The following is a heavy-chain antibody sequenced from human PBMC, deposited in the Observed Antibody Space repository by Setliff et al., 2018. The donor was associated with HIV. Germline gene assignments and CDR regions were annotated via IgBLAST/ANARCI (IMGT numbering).Heavy chain of an antibody. J-gene: IGHJ2*01. D-gene: IGHD2-2*01. Sequence: SETLSLTCGVFGESFSKYYWNWFRQPPGRGLEWIGEINHSGNTNYNSSLKSRVTMSVDTSKNQFSLEMRSLTAADTAVYYCARDQRLPGVQPPYWYFDLWGRGTLVTV. V-gene: IGHV4-34*01. CDR1: GESFSKYY. CDR3: ARDQRLPGVQPPYWYFDL. CDR2: INHSGNT.